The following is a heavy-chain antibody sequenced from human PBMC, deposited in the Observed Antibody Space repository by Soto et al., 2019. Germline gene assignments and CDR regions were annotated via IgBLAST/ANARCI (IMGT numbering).Heavy chain of an antibody. V-gene: IGHV1-3*01. J-gene: IGHJ3*02. CDR3: ARDTETLGPRANDALDI. Sequence: ASVKVSCKATGYTCSAYTMNWVRQAPGQSLEWMGWINAGSGNTKYSQNFQGRVSITRDTSASTVYMELTGLTSEDTAVYYCARDTETLGPRANDALDIWGQGTMVTVSS. D-gene: IGHD3-3*02. CDR2: INAGSGNT. CDR1: GYTCSAYT.